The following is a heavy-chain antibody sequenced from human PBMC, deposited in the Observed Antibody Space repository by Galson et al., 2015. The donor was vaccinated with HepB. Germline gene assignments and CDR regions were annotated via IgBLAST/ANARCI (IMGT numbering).Heavy chain of an antibody. J-gene: IGHJ3*02. CDR2: ISSTSTI. Sequence: SLRLSCAASGFTFSTYSMNWVRQAPGKGLEWVSYISSTSTIYYADSVKGRFTISRDNAKNSLYLQMNSLRDEDTAVYYCARGTYGGNSWGAFDIWGQGTMVTVSS. CDR3: ARGTYGGNSWGAFDI. D-gene: IGHD4-23*01. V-gene: IGHV3-48*02. CDR1: GFTFSTYS.